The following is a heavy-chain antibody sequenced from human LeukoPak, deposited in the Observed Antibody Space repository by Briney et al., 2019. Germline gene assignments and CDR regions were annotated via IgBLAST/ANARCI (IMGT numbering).Heavy chain of an antibody. Sequence: ASVKVSCKTSGYIFAHNGISWVRQAPGQGLEWMGMIYPRDGSTSYAQKFQGRVTVTRDTSTSTVHMELSGLRSEDTAVYYCARDQEGFDYWGQGTLVTVSS. V-gene: IGHV1-46*01. J-gene: IGHJ4*02. CDR1: GYIFAHNG. CDR2: IYPRDGST. CDR3: ARDQEGFDY.